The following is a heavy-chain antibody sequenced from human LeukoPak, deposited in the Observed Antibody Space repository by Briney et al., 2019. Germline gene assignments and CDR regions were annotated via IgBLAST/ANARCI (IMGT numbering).Heavy chain of an antibody. J-gene: IGHJ6*03. CDR1: GYTFTSYD. CDR2: MNPNSGNT. Sequence: ASVKVSCKASGYTFTSYDINWVRQATGQGLEWIGWMNPNSGNTGYAQKFQGRVTITRNTSISTAYMELSSLRSEDTAVYYCARGSRVATIVFSYYYYMDVWGKGTTVTVSS. V-gene: IGHV1-8*03. D-gene: IGHD5-12*01. CDR3: ARGSRVATIVFSYYYYMDV.